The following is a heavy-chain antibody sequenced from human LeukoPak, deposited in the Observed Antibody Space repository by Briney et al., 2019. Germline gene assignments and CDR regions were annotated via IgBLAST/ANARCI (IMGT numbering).Heavy chain of an antibody. CDR1: GFTFSNAW. J-gene: IGHJ4*02. D-gene: IGHD1-1*01. CDR2: INPSGGNT. Sequence: AGGSLRLSCAASGFTFSNAWVSWVRQAPGKGLEWVSAINPSGGNTYYADSVRGRFTISRDNSKNTLYLQMNTLRAEDTAVYYCATTKQARRYFDYWGQGTLVTVSS. CDR3: ATTKQARRYFDY. V-gene: IGHV3-23*01.